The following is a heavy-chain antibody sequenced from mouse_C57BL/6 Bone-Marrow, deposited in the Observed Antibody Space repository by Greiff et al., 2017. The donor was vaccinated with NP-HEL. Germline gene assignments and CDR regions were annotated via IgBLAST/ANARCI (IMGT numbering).Heavy chain of an antibody. Sequence: VQLQQSGAELVRPGASVKLSCKASGYTFTDYYINWVKQRPGQGLEWIARIYPGSGNTYYNEKFKGKATLTAEKSSSTAYMQLSSLTSEDSAVYFCASLWLRRDFDVWGTGTTVTVSS. V-gene: IGHV1-76*01. CDR2: IYPGSGNT. CDR3: ASLWLRRDFDV. J-gene: IGHJ1*03. CDR1: GYTFTDYY. D-gene: IGHD2-2*01.